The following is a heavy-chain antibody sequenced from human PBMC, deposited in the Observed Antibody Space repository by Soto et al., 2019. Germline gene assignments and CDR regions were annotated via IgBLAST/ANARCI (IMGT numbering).Heavy chain of an antibody. D-gene: IGHD2-15*01. CDR1: GYTFNIYW. CDR3: EGQGGGGLFFFDY. V-gene: IGHV5-51*01. CDR2: IYPVDSDT. Sequence: GESLKISCKGSGYTFNIYWIAWVRQMPGKGLEWMGVIYPVDSDTRYSPSFQGQVTISVDKSINTAYLQWSSLQASDTAIYYCEGQGGGGLFFFDYWGQGTLVTVSS. J-gene: IGHJ4*02.